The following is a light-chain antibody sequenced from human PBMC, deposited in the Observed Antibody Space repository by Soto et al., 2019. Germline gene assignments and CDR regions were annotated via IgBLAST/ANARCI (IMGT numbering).Light chain of an antibody. V-gene: IGKV4-1*01. CDR3: QQYYSTPFT. CDR1: HRVLYSSNDKNY. Sequence: DIVMTQSPDSLAVSLGERASINCRSNHRVLYSSNDKNYLAWYQQKPGQPPKLLIYWASSRESGVPARFSGSGSGTEFTLTINSLQSEDLAVYYCQQYYSTPFTFGPGTIVEIK. J-gene: IGKJ3*01. CDR2: WAS.